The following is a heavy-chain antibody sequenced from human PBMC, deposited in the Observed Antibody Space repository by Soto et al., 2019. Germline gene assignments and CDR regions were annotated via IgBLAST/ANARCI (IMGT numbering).Heavy chain of an antibody. CDR3: ATSYGSGSRPFDS. J-gene: IGHJ4*02. D-gene: IGHD3-10*01. Sequence: QVQLVQSGAEVKKPGSSVKVSCKASGDTFNFYTFSWVRQAPGQGLEWMGRIIPMVGMSNYAQKFQGRVTIIAYRSTNTTYMQLSRLRSEDTALYYCATSYGSGSRPFDSWGQGTPVTVSS. V-gene: IGHV1-69*02. CDR1: GDTFNFYT. CDR2: IIPMVGMS.